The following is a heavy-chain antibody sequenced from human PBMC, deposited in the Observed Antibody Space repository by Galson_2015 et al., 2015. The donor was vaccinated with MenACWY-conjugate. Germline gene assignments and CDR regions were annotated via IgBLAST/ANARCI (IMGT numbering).Heavy chain of an antibody. J-gene: IGHJ4*01. V-gene: IGHV3-23*01. CDR1: GFTFSDYA. Sequence: SLRLSCAASGFTFSDYAMTWVRQAPGRGLEWVSGISGSGDTTYYADPVKGRFAISRDNSKNTLSLQMNGLRAEDTGVYFCARNLYDPWYYFDHWGHGVMVPVSS. CDR3: ARNLYDPWYYFDH. D-gene: IGHD1-14*01. CDR2: ISGSGDTT.